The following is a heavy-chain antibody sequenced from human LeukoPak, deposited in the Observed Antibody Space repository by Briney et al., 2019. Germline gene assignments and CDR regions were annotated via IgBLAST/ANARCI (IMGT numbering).Heavy chain of an antibody. J-gene: IGHJ3*02. CDR1: GYTFTGYY. Sequence: GASVKVSCKASGYTFTGYYMHWVRQAPGQGLEWMGWINPNSGGTNYAQKFQGRVTMTRDTSISTAYMELSRLRSDDTAVYYCARAGSSGSNAFDIWGQGTMVTVSS. CDR2: INPNSGGT. V-gene: IGHV1-2*02. D-gene: IGHD6-19*01. CDR3: ARAGSSGSNAFDI.